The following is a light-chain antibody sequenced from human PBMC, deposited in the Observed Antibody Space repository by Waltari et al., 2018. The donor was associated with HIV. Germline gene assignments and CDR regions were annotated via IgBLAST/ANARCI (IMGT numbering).Light chain of an antibody. J-gene: IGLJ1*01. Sequence: QSALTQPASVSGSPGQSITISCTGTSSDVGGYNSVSWYQLHPGKPPKLMIYAVSNRPSGVSNRFSGSKSDNTASPTSSGLQAEDEADYYCSSYTSTSTVYVFGTGTEVTVL. CDR2: AVS. CDR1: SSDVGGYNS. CDR3: SSYTSTSTVYV. V-gene: IGLV2-14*03.